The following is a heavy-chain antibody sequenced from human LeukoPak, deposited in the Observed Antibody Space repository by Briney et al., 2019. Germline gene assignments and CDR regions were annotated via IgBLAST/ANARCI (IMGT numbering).Heavy chain of an antibody. CDR3: ARAPGRGRHFDY. J-gene: IGHJ4*02. CDR1: GGSISGYY. CDR2: IYYSGGT. Sequence: SETLSLTCTVSGGSISGYYWGWIRQPPGKGLEWIGYIYYSGGTNYNPSLESRVTISIDTSKNQFSLKLSSVTAADTAVYYCARAPGRGRHFDYWGQGTLVTVSS. V-gene: IGHV4-59*12. D-gene: IGHD3-16*01.